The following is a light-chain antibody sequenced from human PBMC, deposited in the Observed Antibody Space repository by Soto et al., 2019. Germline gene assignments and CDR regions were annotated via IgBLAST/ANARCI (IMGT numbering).Light chain of an antibody. CDR2: WAS. CDR3: QKYYSTPRVT. V-gene: IGKV4-1*01. Sequence: DIVMTQSPDSLAVSLGERATINCKSSQSVLYSSNNKNYLAWYQQKPGQPPKVLIYWASTRESGVPDRFSGSGSGTDFTLTISSLQAEDVAVYYCQKYYSTPRVTFGPGTKVDIK. J-gene: IGKJ3*01. CDR1: QSVLYSSNNKNY.